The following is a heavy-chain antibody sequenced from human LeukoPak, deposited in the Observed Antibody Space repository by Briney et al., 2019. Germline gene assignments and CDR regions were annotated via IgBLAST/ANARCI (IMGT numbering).Heavy chain of an antibody. D-gene: IGHD3-3*01. Sequence: GGSLRLSCAASGFTFSSYSMNWVRQAPGKGLEWVSYISSSSSTIYYADSVKGRFTISRDNAKNSLYLQMNSLRAEDTAVYYCAKGSGKEPMTWGQGTLVTVSS. CDR1: GFTFSSYS. CDR2: ISSSSSTI. CDR3: AKGSGKEPMT. J-gene: IGHJ4*02. V-gene: IGHV3-48*01.